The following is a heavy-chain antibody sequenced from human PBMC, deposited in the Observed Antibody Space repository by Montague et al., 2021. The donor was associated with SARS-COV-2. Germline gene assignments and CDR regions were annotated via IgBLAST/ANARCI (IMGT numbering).Heavy chain of an antibody. CDR2: INQSESP. CDR3: ARGLLTINMIDVVMAGASSWFDP. D-gene: IGHD3-22*01. Sequence: SETLSLTCAVYGGSFSGYYWSWIRQPPGKGLEWIGEINQSESPNYNPSLKSRVTISLDTSKNQISLRLTSVTAADTAVYYCARGLLTINMIDVVMAGASSWFDPWGQGTLVTVSS. J-gene: IGHJ5*02. V-gene: IGHV4-34*01. CDR1: GGSFSGYY.